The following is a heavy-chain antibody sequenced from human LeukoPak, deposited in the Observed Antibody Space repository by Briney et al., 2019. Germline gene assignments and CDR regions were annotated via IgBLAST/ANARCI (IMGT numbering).Heavy chain of an antibody. CDR2: ISSSLDSSM. CDR3: ARDYYGSGSYSGIDY. CDR1: GFTFSTYE. Sequence: GGSLRLSCAASGFTFSTYEMNWVRQAPGKGLEWVSYISSSLDSSMYYADSVKGRFTISRDNAKNSLYLQMNSLRAEDTAVYYCARDYYGSGSYSGIDYWGQGTLVTVSS. V-gene: IGHV3-48*03. J-gene: IGHJ4*02. D-gene: IGHD3-10*01.